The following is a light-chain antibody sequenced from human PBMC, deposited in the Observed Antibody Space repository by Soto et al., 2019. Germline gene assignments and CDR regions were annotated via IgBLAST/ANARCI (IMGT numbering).Light chain of an antibody. CDR3: ASWDDSLRGVL. V-gene: IGLV1-47*01. CDR2: TND. Sequence: QSVLTQPPSASATPGQRVAISCSGGDSNIGSNPVYWYQQLPGTAPKLVIHTNDQRPSGVPDRFSGSKSGTSATLAISGLRSEDEADYYCASWDDSLRGVLFGGGTQLTVL. CDR1: DSNIGSNP. J-gene: IGLJ2*01.